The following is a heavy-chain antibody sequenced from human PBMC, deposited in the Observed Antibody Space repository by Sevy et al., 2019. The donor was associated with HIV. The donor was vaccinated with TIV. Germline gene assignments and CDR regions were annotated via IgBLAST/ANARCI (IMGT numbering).Heavy chain of an antibody. J-gene: IGHJ4*02. CDR2: MNPNSGNT. D-gene: IGHD3-22*01. Sequence: ASVKVSCKSSGYTFTTYDINWVRQATGQGLEWMGWMNPNSGNTGYAQKFQGRVTMTSNTSISTAYMELSSLRSEDTAVYYCARIDSSGYMGNVDYWGQGTLVTVSS. CDR1: GYTFTTYD. CDR3: ARIDSSGYMGNVDY. V-gene: IGHV1-8*01.